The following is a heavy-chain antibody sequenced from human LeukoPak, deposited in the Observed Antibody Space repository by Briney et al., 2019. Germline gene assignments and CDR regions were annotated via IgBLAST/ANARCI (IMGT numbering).Heavy chain of an antibody. D-gene: IGHD1-26*01. Sequence: GGSLRLSCAASGFTFSGYAMHWVRQAPGKGLEWVTVILYDGSNKYYADSVKGRFSISRDNSKNTLYLQMNSLRAEDTAVYYCAKTYSGSYYIVDDWGQGTLVTVSS. CDR3: AKTYSGSYYIVDD. J-gene: IGHJ4*02. CDR1: GFTFSGYA. V-gene: IGHV3-30*18. CDR2: ILYDGSNK.